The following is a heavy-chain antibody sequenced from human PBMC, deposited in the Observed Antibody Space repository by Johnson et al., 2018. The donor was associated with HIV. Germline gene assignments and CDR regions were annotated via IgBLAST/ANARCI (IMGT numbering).Heavy chain of an antibody. CDR2: ISYDGINK. D-gene: IGHD4-17*01. CDR1: GFTFSSYA. Sequence: VQLVESGGGVVQPGRSLRLSCAASGFTFSSYAMHWVRQAPGKGLEWVAVISYDGINKYYADSVKGRFTISRDNSKNTLYLQMNSLRAEDTAVYYCARDQISGDQGDAFDIWGQGTMVTVSS. V-gene: IGHV3-30-3*01. J-gene: IGHJ3*02. CDR3: ARDQISGDQGDAFDI.